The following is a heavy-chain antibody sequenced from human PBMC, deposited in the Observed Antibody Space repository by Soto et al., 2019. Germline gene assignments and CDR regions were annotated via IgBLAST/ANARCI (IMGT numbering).Heavy chain of an antibody. J-gene: IGHJ3*02. CDR3: ARELYETDDAFDI. Sequence: QVQLVESGGGLVKPGGSLRLSCAASGFTFSDYYMSWIRQAPGKGLEWVSYISSSSSYTNYADSVKGRFTISRDNAKNSLYLQMNSLRAEDTAVYYCARELYETDDAFDIWGQGTMVTVSS. V-gene: IGHV3-11*05. D-gene: IGHD3-3*01. CDR2: ISSSSSYT. CDR1: GFTFSDYY.